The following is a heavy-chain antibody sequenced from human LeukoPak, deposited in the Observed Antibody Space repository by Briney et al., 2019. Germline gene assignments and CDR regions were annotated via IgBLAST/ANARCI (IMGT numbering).Heavy chain of an antibody. V-gene: IGHV3-21*01. J-gene: IGHJ4*02. Sequence: PGGSLRLSCAASGFTFSSYNMNWVRQAPGKGLEWVSSISSSSSYIYYADSVKGRFTISRDNAKNSLYLQMNSLSAEDTAVYYCARGSCNYYFDYWGQGTLVTVSS. CDR3: ARGSCNYYFDY. CDR1: GFTFSSYN. CDR2: ISSSSSYI. D-gene: IGHD2-15*01.